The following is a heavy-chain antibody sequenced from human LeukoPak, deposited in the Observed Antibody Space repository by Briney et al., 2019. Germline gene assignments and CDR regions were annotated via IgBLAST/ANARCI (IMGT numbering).Heavy chain of an antibody. V-gene: IGHV3-48*03. CDR3: ARDSLSSGWSKDHDY. J-gene: IGHJ4*02. CDR1: GFTFSSYE. Sequence: GGSLRLSCAASGFTFSSYEMNWVRQAPGKGLEWVSYISSSGSTIYYADSVKGRFTISRDNAKNSLYLQMNSLRAEDTAVYYCARDSLSSGWSKDHDYWGQGTLVTVSS. CDR2: ISSSGSTI. D-gene: IGHD6-19*01.